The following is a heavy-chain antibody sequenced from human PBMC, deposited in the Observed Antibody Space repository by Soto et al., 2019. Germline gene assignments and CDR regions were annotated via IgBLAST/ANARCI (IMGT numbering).Heavy chain of an antibody. J-gene: IGHJ4*02. CDR1: GIAFNIYN. Sequence: ESGGGVVQPGRSLRLSCAASGIAFNIYNIHWVRQAPGKGLEWVAVMSVDGYTKYYGDSVKGRFSISRDNSKKMVYLQMNNLRPEDTAVYFCAKEGTRASFDSWGQGTPVTVS. CDR2: MSVDGYTK. V-gene: IGHV3-30*18. CDR3: AKEGTRASFDS.